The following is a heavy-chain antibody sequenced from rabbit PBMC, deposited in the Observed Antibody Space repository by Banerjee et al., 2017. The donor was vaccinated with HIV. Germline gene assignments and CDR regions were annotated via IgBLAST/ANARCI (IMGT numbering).Heavy chain of an antibody. V-gene: IGHV1S40*01. J-gene: IGHJ4*01. CDR3: ARDYTYGYAGYAYATGYFNL. Sequence: QSLEESGGDLVKPGASLTLTCTASGFSFSNSYYMCWVRQAPGKGLEWIGCRYAGSSGSTYYASWAKGRFTISKSTSLSTVTLQMTSLTAADTATYFCARDYTYGYAGYAYATGYFNLWGPGTLVT. CDR2: RYAGSSGST. D-gene: IGHD6-1*01. CDR1: GFSFSNSYY.